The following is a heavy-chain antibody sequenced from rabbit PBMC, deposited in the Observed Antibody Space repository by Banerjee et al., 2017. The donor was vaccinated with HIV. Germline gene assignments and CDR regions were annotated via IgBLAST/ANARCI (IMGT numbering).Heavy chain of an antibody. V-gene: IGHV1S45*01. CDR3: ARDLAGVIGWNFGL. D-gene: IGHD4-1*01. CDR1: GSDISSNA. Sequence: QEQLVESGGGLVQPEGSLTLTCKASGSDISSNAMCWVRQAPGKGLEWIACINTSSGNTVYANWAKGRFTISKTSSTTVTLQMTSLTAADTATYLCARDLAGVIGWNFGLWGQGTLVTVS. CDR2: INTSSGNT. J-gene: IGHJ4*01.